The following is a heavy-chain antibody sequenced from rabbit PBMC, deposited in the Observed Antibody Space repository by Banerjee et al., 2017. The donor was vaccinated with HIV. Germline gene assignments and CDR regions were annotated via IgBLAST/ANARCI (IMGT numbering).Heavy chain of an antibody. Sequence: QSLEESGGDLVKPGASLTLTCTASGFDFSSYYYMCWVRQAPGKGLEWIACIYTGSSGSTYYASWAKGRFTISKTSSTTVTLQMTSLTAADTATYFCARDIYNGGGYVFNLWGPGTLVTVS. D-gene: IGHD1-1*01. CDR2: IYTGSSGST. J-gene: IGHJ4*01. CDR3: ARDIYNGGGYVFNL. V-gene: IGHV1S40*01. CDR1: GFDFSSYYY.